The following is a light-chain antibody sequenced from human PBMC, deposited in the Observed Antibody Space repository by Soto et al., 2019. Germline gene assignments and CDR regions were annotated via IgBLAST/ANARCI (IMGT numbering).Light chain of an antibody. CDR3: SSYASTSTAV. CDR2: EVN. Sequence: QSVLTQPASVSGSPGQSISISCTGSSCDVGAYNYVSWYQQHPGKAPKLMIYEVNYRPSGVSNRFSGSKSGITASLTISGLQAEDEADYYCSSYASTSTAVFGTGTKVTVL. CDR1: SCDVGAYNY. V-gene: IGLV2-14*01. J-gene: IGLJ1*01.